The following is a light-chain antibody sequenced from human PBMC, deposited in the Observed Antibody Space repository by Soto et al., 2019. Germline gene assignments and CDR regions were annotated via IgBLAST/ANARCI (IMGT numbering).Light chain of an antibody. Sequence: ELVLTQSPGTLSLSPGERATLSCRASQSVSSSYLAWYQQKPGQAPRLLIYGASSRATGITDRFSGSGSGTDFTLTISRLEPEDFAVYYCQQDGSSPEGCTFGQGTKLEIK. CDR2: GAS. J-gene: IGKJ2*02. CDR1: QSVSSSY. CDR3: QQDGSSPEGCT. V-gene: IGKV3-20*01.